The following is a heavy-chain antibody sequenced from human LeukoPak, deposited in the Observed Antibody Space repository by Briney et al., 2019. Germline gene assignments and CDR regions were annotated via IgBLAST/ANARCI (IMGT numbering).Heavy chain of an antibody. V-gene: IGHV1-69*06. J-gene: IGHJ4*02. Sequence: EASVKVSCKASGGTFSSYAISWVRQAPGQGLEWMGGIIPIFGTANYAQKFQGRVTITADKSTSTAYMELSSLRSEDTAVYYCARELDYQPRISGSYNYWGQGTLVTVSS. CDR3: ARELDYQPRISGSYNY. CDR2: IIPIFGTA. D-gene: IGHD3-10*01. CDR1: GGTFSSYA.